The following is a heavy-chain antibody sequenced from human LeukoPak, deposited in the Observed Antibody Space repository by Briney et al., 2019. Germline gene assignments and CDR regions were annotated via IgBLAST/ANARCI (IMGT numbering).Heavy chain of an antibody. V-gene: IGHV3-33*08. CDR1: GFTFSRFG. D-gene: IGHD3-10*01. Sequence: PGGSLRLSCAPSGFTFSRFGMHWVRQAPGKGLEWVSFICYGGSNKYSADSVKGRFTISRDNSKNTLYLQMNSLRAEDTAMYYCARDINMIRGVSTDPDGFDIWGQGTMVTVSS. J-gene: IGHJ3*02. CDR2: ICYGGSNK. CDR3: ARDINMIRGVSTDPDGFDI.